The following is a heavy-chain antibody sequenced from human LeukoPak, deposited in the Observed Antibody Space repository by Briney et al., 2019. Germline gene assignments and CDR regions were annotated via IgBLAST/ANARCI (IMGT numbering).Heavy chain of an antibody. V-gene: IGHV4-39*01. CDR3: ARQISDYYYYYIDV. CDR1: GGSISSSHYY. J-gene: IGHJ6*03. Sequence: SETLSLTCTVSGGSISSSHYYWGWIRQPPGKGLEWIGTIYYSGTTYYNPSLESRVTISEDMSKNQFSLTLRSVTAADTAVYYCARQISDYYYYYIDVWGKGTTVTVSS. CDR2: IYYSGTT. D-gene: IGHD3-3*01.